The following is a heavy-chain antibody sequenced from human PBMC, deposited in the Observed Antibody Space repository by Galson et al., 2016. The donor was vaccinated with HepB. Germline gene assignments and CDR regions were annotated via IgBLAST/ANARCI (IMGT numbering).Heavy chain of an antibody. D-gene: IGHD5-12*01. CDR2: IDPSGGST. CDR3: ARDHKVVATNNYGLDV. J-gene: IGHJ6*02. CDR1: GYTFTNNY. Sequence: SVKVSCKASGYTFTNNYMHWVRQAPGQGLEWMGVIDPSGGSTVYAQKFQGRVTMTRDTSTSTVYMEVSSLRSEDTAIYYCARDHKVVATNNYGLDVWGQGTTVIVSS. V-gene: IGHV1-46*01.